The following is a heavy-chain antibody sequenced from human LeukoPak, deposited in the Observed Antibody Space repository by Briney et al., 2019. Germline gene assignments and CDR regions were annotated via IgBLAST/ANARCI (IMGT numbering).Heavy chain of an antibody. CDR2: ITYDGSNK. Sequence: GRSLRLSCAASGFTFSSYGMHWVRQAPGKGLEWVAVITYDGSNKYYADSVKGRFTISRDNSKNTLYLQMNSLRAEDTAVYYCASLQGSYYYGSGTGYYYGMDVWGQGTTVTVSS. J-gene: IGHJ6*02. CDR1: GFTFSSYG. CDR3: ASLQGSYYYGSGTGYYYGMDV. D-gene: IGHD3-10*01. V-gene: IGHV3-30*03.